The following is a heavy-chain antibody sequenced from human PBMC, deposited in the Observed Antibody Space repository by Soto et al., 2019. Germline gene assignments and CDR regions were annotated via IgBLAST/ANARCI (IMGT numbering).Heavy chain of an antibody. V-gene: IGHV3-33*01. Sequence: GGSLRLSCAASGFTFSSYGMHWVRQAPGKGLEWVAVIWYDGSNKYYADSVKGRFTISRDNSKNTLYLQMNSLRAEDTAVYYCARDFGSWELQTLDYFDYWGQGTLVTVSS. CDR1: GFTFSSYG. D-gene: IGHD1-26*01. CDR2: IWYDGSNK. J-gene: IGHJ4*02. CDR3: ARDFGSWELQTLDYFDY.